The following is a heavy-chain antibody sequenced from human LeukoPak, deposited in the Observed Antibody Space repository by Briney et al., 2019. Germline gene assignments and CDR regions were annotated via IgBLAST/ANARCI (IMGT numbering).Heavy chain of an antibody. D-gene: IGHD1-14*01. V-gene: IGHV3-9*03. J-gene: IGHJ3*02. Sequence: PGRSPRLSCAASGFTFDDFAMHWVRQAPGKGLEWVSSISWNSGAIGYADSVKGRFTISRDNAKNSLYLQMNSLRAEDMALYYCAKNMISAGRGTFDIWGQGTMVTVSS. CDR2: ISWNSGAI. CDR3: AKNMISAGRGTFDI. CDR1: GFTFDDFA.